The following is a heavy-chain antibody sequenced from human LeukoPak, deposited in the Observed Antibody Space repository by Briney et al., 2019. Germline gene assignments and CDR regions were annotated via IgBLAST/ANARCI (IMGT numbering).Heavy chain of an antibody. J-gene: IGHJ4*02. D-gene: IGHD5-12*01. CDR2: INHRGST. CDR3: ARSGSGYLRYYFDY. CDR1: GGSFSNYY. Sequence: SETLSLTCDVYGGSFSNYYWSWIRQPPGKGLEWIGEINHRGSTNYNPSLKSRVTISVDTSKNQFSLKLSSVTAADTAVYYCARSGSGYLRYYFDYWGQGTLVTVSS. V-gene: IGHV4-34*01.